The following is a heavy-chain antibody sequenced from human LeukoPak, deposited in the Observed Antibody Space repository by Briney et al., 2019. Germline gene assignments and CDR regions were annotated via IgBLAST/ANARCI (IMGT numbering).Heavy chain of an antibody. V-gene: IGHV2-70*11. CDR2: IDWDDNK. Sequence: LRLSCAASGFTLSTYAMSWVRQTPGKALEWLARIDWDDNKYYSTSLKTRLTISKDTSKNQVVLTMTNMDPVDTATYYCARIPWNLRYFDYWGQGTLVTVSS. J-gene: IGHJ4*02. CDR1: GFTLSTYAM. CDR3: ARIPWNLRYFDY. D-gene: IGHD1-7*01.